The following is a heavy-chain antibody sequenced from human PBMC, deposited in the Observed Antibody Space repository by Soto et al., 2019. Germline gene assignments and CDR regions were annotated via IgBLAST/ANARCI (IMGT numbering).Heavy chain of an antibody. V-gene: IGHV4-31*03. J-gene: IGHJ3*02. CDR3: ARGAFDSSGYYDAFDI. CDR1: GGSISSGGYY. Sequence: QVQLQESGPGLVKPSQTLSLTCTVSGGSISSGGYYWSWIRQHPGKGLEWTGYIYYSGSTYYNPSLKSRVTISVDTSKNQFSLKLSSVTAADTAVYYCARGAFDSSGYYDAFDIWGQGTMVTVSS. D-gene: IGHD3-22*01. CDR2: IYYSGST.